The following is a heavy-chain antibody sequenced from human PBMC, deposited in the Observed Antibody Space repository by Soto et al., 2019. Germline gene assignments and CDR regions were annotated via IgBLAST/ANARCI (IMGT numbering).Heavy chain of an antibody. CDR3: ASSLYYYDSSGYYDY. CDR2: IYTSGST. CDR1: GGSISSYY. D-gene: IGHD3-22*01. V-gene: IGHV4-4*07. Sequence: SETLSLTCTVSGGSISSYYWSWIRQPAGKGLEWIGRIYTSGSTNYNPSLKSRVTMSVDTSKNQFSLKLSSVTAADTAVYYCASSLYYYDSSGYYDYLGQGTLVTVSS. J-gene: IGHJ4*02.